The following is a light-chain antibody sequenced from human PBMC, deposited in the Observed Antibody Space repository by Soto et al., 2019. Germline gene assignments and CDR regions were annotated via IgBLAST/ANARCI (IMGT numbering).Light chain of an antibody. CDR1: SSDVGVYHY. Sequence: QSALTQPRSVSGSPGQSVTISCTGTSSDVGVYHYVSWYQQHPGKAPKLMIDDVSKRPSGVPDRFSGSKSGNTASLTISGLQAEDEADYYCCSYAGSYTLVFGGGTKLTVL. J-gene: IGLJ2*01. V-gene: IGLV2-11*01. CDR3: CSYAGSYTLV. CDR2: DVS.